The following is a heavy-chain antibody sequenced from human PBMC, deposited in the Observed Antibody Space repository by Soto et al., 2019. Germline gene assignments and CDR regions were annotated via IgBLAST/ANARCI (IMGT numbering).Heavy chain of an antibody. J-gene: IGHJ6*02. V-gene: IGHV4-30-2*01. CDR3: ARVRGAYYYYGMDV. CDR1: GGSISSGGYS. D-gene: IGHD3-10*01. CDR2: IYHSGST. Sequence: SETLSLTCAVSGGSISSGGYSWSWIRQPPGKGLEWIGYIYHSGSTYYNPSLKSRVTISVDRSKNQFSLKLSSVTAADTAVYYCARVRGAYYYYGMDVRGQGTPVTVSS.